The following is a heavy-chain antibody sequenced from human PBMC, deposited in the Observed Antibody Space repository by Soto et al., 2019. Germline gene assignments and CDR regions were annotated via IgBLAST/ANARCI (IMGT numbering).Heavy chain of an antibody. CDR1: GGTFSSYT. D-gene: IGHD3-16*01. Sequence: QVQLVQSGAEVKKPGSSVQVSCKASGGTFSSYTISWVRQAPGQGLEWMGRIIPNLGIANYAQKFQGRVTITADKSPSTAYVEVSSLRSKDTAVYYCARGGDYYDYLWGSPWHYWGQGTLVTVSS. CDR2: IIPNLGIA. CDR3: ARGGDYYDYLWGSPWHY. J-gene: IGHJ4*02. V-gene: IGHV1-69*02.